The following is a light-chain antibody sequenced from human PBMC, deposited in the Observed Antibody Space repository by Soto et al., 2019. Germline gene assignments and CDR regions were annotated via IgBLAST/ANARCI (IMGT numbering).Light chain of an antibody. CDR1: SSVVGGYNY. CDR2: DVS. CDR3: SSYTSSSSYV. Sequence: QSALTQPASVSGSPGQAITISCTGTSSVVGGYNYVSWYQQHPGKAPKLMIYDVSNRPSGVSNRFSDSKSGNTASLTICGLQAEDEADYYCSSYTSSSSYVFGTGTKLTVL. J-gene: IGLJ1*01. V-gene: IGLV2-14*01.